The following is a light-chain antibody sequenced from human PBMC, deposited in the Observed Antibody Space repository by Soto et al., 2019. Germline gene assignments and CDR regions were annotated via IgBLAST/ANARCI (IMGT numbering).Light chain of an antibody. CDR1: ENVRTK. CDR2: GAS. J-gene: IGKJ5*01. V-gene: IGKV3D-20*02. CDR3: QQRSNWPSIT. Sequence: DIVMTQSPAILSVSPGEGASLSCGASENVRTKVGWYQQKAGQAPRLLIYGASSRATGIPDRFSGSGSGTDFTLTISRLEPEDFAVYYCQQRSNWPSITFGQGTRLEIK.